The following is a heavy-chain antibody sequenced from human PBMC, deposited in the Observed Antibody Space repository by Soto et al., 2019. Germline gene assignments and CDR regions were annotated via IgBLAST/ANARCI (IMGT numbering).Heavy chain of an antibody. CDR2: IHYTGNA. CDR3: ARGGEAVAGYYYSGLHV. Sequence: QVQLQESGPGLVKPSETLSLTCNVSGGSISRSYWIWIRQSPGTRPEWIGYIHYTGNARYNPSLKNRVTMSVDTSKNQISLKLTSVTAADTGVYYCARGGEAVAGYYYSGLHVWGRGTTVTVSS. J-gene: IGHJ6*02. V-gene: IGHV4-59*01. CDR1: GGSISRSY. D-gene: IGHD6-19*01.